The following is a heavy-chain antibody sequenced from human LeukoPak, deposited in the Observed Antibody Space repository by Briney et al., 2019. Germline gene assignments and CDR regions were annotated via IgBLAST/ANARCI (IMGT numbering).Heavy chain of an antibody. CDR3: ARCAAMDDDNFDY. CDR1: GGSIRNYY. D-gene: IGHD5-18*01. J-gene: IGHJ4*02. CDR2: IHYSGRT. V-gene: IGHV4-59*01. Sequence: PSETLSLTCTVSGGSIRNYYWSWIRQPPGKGLEWIGYIHYSGRTIHNPSLQSRLTISVDTSKNQFSLRLSSVTAADTAVYYCARCAAMDDDNFDYWGQGTLVTVSS.